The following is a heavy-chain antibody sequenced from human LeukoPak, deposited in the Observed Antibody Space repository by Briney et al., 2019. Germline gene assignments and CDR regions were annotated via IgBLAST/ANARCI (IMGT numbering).Heavy chain of an antibody. CDR3: ARQSRYSSSWGAFDI. V-gene: IGHV4-4*07. Sequence: SETLSLTCTVSGGSISNYYWSWVRQPAGEGLEWIGRISSSGSANYNPSLKSRVTISVDTSKNQFSLKLSSVTAADTAVYYCARQSRYSSSWGAFDIWGQGTMVTVSS. D-gene: IGHD6-6*01. CDR1: GGSISNYY. CDR2: ISSSGSA. J-gene: IGHJ3*02.